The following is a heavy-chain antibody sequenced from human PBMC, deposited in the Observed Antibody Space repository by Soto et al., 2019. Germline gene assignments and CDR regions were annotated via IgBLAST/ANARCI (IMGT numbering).Heavy chain of an antibody. CDR3: ARQRGGGGYCSSTSCYYFDY. Sequence: QVQLVQSGAEVKKPGASVKVSCKASGYTFTGYYMHWVRQAPGQGLEWMGWINPNSGGTNYAQKFQGWVTMTRDTSISTAYMELSRLRSDDTAVHYCARQRGGGGYCSSTSCYYFDYWGQGTLVTVSS. V-gene: IGHV1-2*04. D-gene: IGHD2-2*01. J-gene: IGHJ4*02. CDR2: INPNSGGT. CDR1: GYTFTGYY.